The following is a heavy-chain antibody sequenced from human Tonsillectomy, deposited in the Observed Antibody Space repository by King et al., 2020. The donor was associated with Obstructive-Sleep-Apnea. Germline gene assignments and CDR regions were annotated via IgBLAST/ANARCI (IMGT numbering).Heavy chain of an antibody. CDR2: IYYSGST. J-gene: IGHJ4*02. D-gene: IGHD1-26*01. V-gene: IGHV4-39*07. Sequence: QLQESGPGLVKPSETLSLTCTVSGGSISSSCYYWGWIRQPPGKGLEWIGSIYYSGSTYYNPSLKSRVTISVDTSKNQFSLKLSSVTAADTAVYYCARVGWGSYSYSEFDYWGQGTLVTVSS. CDR3: ARVGWGSYSYSEFDY. CDR1: GGSISSSCYY.